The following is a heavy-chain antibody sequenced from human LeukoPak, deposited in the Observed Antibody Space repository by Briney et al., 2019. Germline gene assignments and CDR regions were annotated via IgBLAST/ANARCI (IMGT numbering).Heavy chain of an antibody. CDR3: ARGKRTFDP. CDR2: ISSGSYSK. J-gene: IGHJ5*02. CDR1: GFTLTGHY. V-gene: IGHV3-11*01. Sequence: GGSLRLSCFASGFTLTGHYTSWIRQAPGKGPEWVSYISSGSYSKYYADSVKGRFAISRDNTNNSLYLEMNSLRVEDTGFYYCARGKRTFDPWGQGTLVTVSS.